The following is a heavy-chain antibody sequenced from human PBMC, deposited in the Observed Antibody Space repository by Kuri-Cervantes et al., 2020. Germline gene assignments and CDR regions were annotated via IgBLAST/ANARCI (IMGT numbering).Heavy chain of an antibody. J-gene: IGHJ5*02. Sequence: GESLKISCAASGFPFSNYAMNWVRQAPGKGLEWVSVISGSGGSTYYADSVKGRFTISRDNSKNTLYLQMNSLRAEDTAVYYCARDGDRITMIGGWFDPWGQGTLVTVSS. V-gene: IGHV3-23*01. D-gene: IGHD3-22*01. CDR1: GFPFSNYA. CDR2: ISGSGGST. CDR3: ARDGDRITMIGGWFDP.